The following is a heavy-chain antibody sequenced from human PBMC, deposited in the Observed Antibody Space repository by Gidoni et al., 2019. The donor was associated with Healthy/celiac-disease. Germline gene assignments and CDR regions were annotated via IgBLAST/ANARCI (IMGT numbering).Heavy chain of an antibody. D-gene: IGHD2-15*01. Sequence: VQLVESGGGLVKPGGSLRLSCAASGFTFSSYSMNWVRQAPGKGLEWVSSISSSSSYIYYADSVKGRFTISRDNAKNSLYLQMNSLRAEDTAVYYCASSGGSFRIEDYYYYGMDVWGQGTTVTGSS. CDR1: GFTFSSYS. V-gene: IGHV3-21*01. CDR3: ASSGGSFRIEDYYYYGMDV. CDR2: ISSSSSYI. J-gene: IGHJ6*02.